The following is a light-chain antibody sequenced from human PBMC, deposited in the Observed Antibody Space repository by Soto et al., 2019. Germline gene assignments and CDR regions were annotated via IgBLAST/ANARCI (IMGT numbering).Light chain of an antibody. J-gene: IGLJ2*01. CDR3: SSYTSSSTVV. CDR1: SSDVGGYNY. CDR2: DVS. Sequence: QSALTQPASVSGSPGQSITISCTGTSSDVGGYNYVSWYQQHPGKAPKLMIYDVSNRPSGVSNRFSGSKSGNTASLTISGLQAEEGADYYCSSYTSSSTVVFGGGTKPTVL. V-gene: IGLV2-14*01.